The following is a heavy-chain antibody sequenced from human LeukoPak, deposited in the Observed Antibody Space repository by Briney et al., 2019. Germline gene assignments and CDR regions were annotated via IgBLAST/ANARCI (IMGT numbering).Heavy chain of an antibody. J-gene: IGHJ4*02. Sequence: GGSLRLSCAASGFTFSSYSMNWVRQAPGKGLEYVSAISSNGGSTYYANSVKGRFTISRDNSKNTLYLQMGSLRAEDMAVYYCARENAPNTSSYSSRPFDYWGQGTLVTVSS. V-gene: IGHV3-64*01. CDR2: ISSNGGST. D-gene: IGHD6-13*01. CDR1: GFTFSSYS. CDR3: ARENAPNTSSYSSRPFDY.